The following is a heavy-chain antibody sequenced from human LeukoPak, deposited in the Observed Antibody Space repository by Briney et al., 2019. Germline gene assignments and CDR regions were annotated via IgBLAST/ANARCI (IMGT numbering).Heavy chain of an antibody. J-gene: IGHJ4*02. CDR2: IYYSGST. D-gene: IGHD3-22*01. V-gene: IGHV4-31*03. CDR3: ARVYAAYYYDSSGYYFDY. CDR1: GGSISSGGYY. Sequence: PSETLSLTCTVSGGSISSGGYYWSWIRQHPGKGLEWIGYIYYSGSTYYNPSLKSRVTISVDTSKNQFSLKLSSVTAADTAVYYCARVYAAYYYDSSGYYFDYWGQGTLVTVSS.